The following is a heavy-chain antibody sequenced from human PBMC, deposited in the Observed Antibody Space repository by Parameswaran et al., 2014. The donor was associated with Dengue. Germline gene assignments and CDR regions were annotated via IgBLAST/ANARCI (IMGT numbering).Heavy chain of an antibody. Sequence: VRQAPGKGLEWIGEINHSGSTNYNPSLKSRVTISVDTSKNQFSLKLSSVTAADTAVYYCARGPRYSPYFHWGQGTLVTVSS. J-gene: IGHJ4*02. V-gene: IGHV4-34*01. CDR2: INHSGST. CDR3: ARGPRYSPYFH. D-gene: IGHD4-11*01.